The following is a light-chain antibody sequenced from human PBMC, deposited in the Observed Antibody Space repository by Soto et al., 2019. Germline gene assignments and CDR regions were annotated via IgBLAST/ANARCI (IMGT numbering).Light chain of an antibody. J-gene: IGKJ4*01. CDR1: QSISSSF. CDR3: QQYGSSPPLT. CDR2: GAS. V-gene: IGKV3-20*01. Sequence: EFVLTQSPGKLSLSPGERATLSCRASQSISSSFLAWYQQKPGQAPRLLIYGASSRGTGIPDRFSGSGSGTDFSITISRLEPEEFAVYYCQQYGSSPPLTFGGGTKVEIK.